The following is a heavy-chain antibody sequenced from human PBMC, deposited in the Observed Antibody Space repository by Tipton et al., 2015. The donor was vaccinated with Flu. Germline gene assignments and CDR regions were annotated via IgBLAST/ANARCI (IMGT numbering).Heavy chain of an antibody. D-gene: IGHD6-19*01. Sequence: TLSLTCTVSDGSISSSSYYWGWIRQPPGKGLEWIGSIYYSGSTYYNPSLKSRVTISVDTSKNQFSLKLSSVTAADTAVYYCARRVAVAAHFDYWGQGTLVTVSS. J-gene: IGHJ4*02. CDR2: IYYSGST. V-gene: IGHV4-39*01. CDR3: ARRVAVAAHFDY. CDR1: DGSISSSSYY.